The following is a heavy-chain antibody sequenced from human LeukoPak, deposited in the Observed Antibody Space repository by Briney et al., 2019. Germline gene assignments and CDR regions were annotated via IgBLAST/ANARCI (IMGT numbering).Heavy chain of an antibody. CDR2: ISAYSDNR. V-gene: IGHV1-18*01. CDR3: AREMSGSSSGWSLDY. J-gene: IGHJ4*02. D-gene: IGHD6-19*01. Sequence: ASVKVSCKASGYTFSRYGINWVRQAPGHGLEWIGWISAYSDNRKYAQNFQGRVTMTTDTSTATAYMELRSLRSEDTAVYYCAREMSGSSSGWSLDYWGQGTLVTVSS. CDR1: GYTFSRYG.